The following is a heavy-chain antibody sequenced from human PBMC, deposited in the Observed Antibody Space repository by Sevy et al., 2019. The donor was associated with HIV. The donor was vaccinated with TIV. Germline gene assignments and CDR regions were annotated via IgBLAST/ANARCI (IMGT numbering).Heavy chain of an antibody. CDR1: GFTFSSYT. D-gene: IGHD2-2*01. CDR2: IKRDGSEK. J-gene: IGHJ6*02. Sequence: GGSLRLSCAASGFTFSSYTFNWVRQAPGKGLEWVANIKRDGSEKYYMASVKGRFTISRDNAKNSLYLQINSLRAEDTAMYYCARDCSSTSCLWGLDVWGQGTTVTVSS. CDR3: ARDCSSTSCLWGLDV. V-gene: IGHV3-7*03.